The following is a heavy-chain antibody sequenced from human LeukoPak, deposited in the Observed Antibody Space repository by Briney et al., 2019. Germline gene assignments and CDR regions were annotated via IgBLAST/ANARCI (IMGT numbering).Heavy chain of an antibody. Sequence: GGSLRLSCAASGFTFSSYSMNWVRQAPGKGLEWVSSISSSSSYIYYADSVEGRFTISRDNAKNSLYLQMNSLRAEDTAVYYCASNYGGNTRGRWGQGTLVTVSS. CDR2: ISSSSSYI. D-gene: IGHD4-23*01. J-gene: IGHJ4*02. V-gene: IGHV3-21*01. CDR1: GFTFSSYS. CDR3: ASNYGGNTRGR.